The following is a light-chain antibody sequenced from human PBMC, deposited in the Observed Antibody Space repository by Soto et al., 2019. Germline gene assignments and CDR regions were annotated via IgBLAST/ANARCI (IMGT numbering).Light chain of an antibody. J-gene: IGKJ1*01. CDR1: QSVSSNY. CDR2: GAS. Sequence: ESVLTQSPGTLSLSPGEGATLSCRASQSVSSNYFAWYQQKPGQAPRLLIYGASSRATGIPDRFSGSGSGTDFTLTISRLEPEDFAVYYCQQYGSTSWTFGQGTKVDIK. CDR3: QQYGSTSWT. V-gene: IGKV3-20*01.